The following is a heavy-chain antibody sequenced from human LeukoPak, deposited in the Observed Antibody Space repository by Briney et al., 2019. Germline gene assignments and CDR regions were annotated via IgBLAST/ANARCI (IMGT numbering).Heavy chain of an antibody. Sequence: GGSLRLSRAASGFTFSSYEMNWVRQAPGKGLEWVSYISSSGSTIYYADSVKGRFTISRDNAKNSLYLQMNSLRAEDTAVYYCARDLHDGSGSYYTGGYWGQGTLVTVSS. D-gene: IGHD3-10*01. J-gene: IGHJ4*02. CDR1: GFTFSSYE. V-gene: IGHV3-48*03. CDR3: ARDLHDGSGSYYTGGY. CDR2: ISSSGSTI.